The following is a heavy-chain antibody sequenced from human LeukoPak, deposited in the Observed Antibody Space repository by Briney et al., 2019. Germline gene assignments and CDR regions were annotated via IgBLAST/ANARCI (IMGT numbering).Heavy chain of an antibody. V-gene: IGHV4-59*01. CDR2: IYYSGST. CDR3: ARDSRWDCSSFDY. Sequence: KASETLSLTCTVSGGSISSYYWNWIRQPPGKGLEWIGYIYYSGSTNYNPSLQSRVTISVDTSKNQFSLNLSSGTAAGTAVYYCARDSRWDCSSFDYWGQGTLVTVSS. D-gene: IGHD6-6*01. CDR1: GGSISSYY. J-gene: IGHJ4*02.